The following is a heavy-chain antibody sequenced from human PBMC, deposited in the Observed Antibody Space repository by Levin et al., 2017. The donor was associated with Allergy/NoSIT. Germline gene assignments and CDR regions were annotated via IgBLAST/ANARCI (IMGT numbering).Heavy chain of an antibody. CDR2: ISGSGDSI. J-gene: IGHJ4*02. Sequence: GGSLRLSCAASGFTFNNDELNWVRQAPGKGLEWVSYISGSGDSIYYADSVKGRFTISRDNAKNSLYLQMKSLRAEDTAVYFCARGGSYLTNGFDSWGQGTLVTVSA. CDR3: ARGGSYLTNGFDS. CDR1: GFTFNNDE. V-gene: IGHV3-48*03. D-gene: IGHD1-26*01.